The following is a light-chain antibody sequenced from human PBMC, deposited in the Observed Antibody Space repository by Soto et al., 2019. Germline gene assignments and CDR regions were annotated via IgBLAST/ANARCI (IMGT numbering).Light chain of an antibody. CDR1: SSDIGGYDH. J-gene: IGLJ1*01. V-gene: IGLV2-8*01. Sequence: QSALTQPPSASGSPGQSVTISCTGTSSDIGGYDHVSWYRQDPGKAPKVMIYEVTKRPSGVPDRFSGSKSGNTASLTVSGLQAEDEADYYCSSYAGSSNVFGTGTKVTVL. CDR2: EVT. CDR3: SSYAGSSNV.